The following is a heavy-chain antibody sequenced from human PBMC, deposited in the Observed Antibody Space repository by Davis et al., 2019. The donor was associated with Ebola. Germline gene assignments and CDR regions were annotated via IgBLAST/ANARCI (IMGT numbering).Heavy chain of an antibody. J-gene: IGHJ6*02. CDR3: ARGCSSTSCYNYGYYYGMDV. D-gene: IGHD2-2*02. V-gene: IGHV3-74*01. CDR2: INSDGSST. Sequence: GESLKISCAASGFTFSSYSMNWVRQAPGKGLVWVSRINSDGSSTSYADSVKGRFTISRDNAKNTLYLQMNSLRAEDTAVYYCARGCSSTSCYNYGYYYGMDVWGQGTTVTVSS. CDR1: GFTFSSYS.